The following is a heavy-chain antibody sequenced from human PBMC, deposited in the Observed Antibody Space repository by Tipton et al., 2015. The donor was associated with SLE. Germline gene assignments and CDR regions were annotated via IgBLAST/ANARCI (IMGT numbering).Heavy chain of an antibody. CDR3: ARGRDCCAFDI. Sequence: TLSLTCAVYGGSFSGYQWSWIRQLPGKGLEWIGEINHSGSTNYHPSLKSRVTISVDPSKNQFSLKLSSVTAADTAVYYCARGRDCCAFDIWGQGTMVTVSS. V-gene: IGHV4-34*01. D-gene: IGHD2-21*02. J-gene: IGHJ3*02. CDR2: INHSGST. CDR1: GGSFSGYQ.